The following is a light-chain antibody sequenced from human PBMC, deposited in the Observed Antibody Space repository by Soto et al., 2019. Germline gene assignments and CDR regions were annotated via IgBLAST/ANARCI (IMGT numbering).Light chain of an antibody. V-gene: IGLV2-14*01. Sequence: ALTQPASVSGSPGQSITISCTGTSGDVGGYNYVSWYQQHPGKAPKLLIYEVSNRPSGVSNRFSGSKSGNTASLTISGLQAEDEADYYCTSYTSSSSPYVFGTGTKVTVL. CDR2: EVS. CDR3: TSYTSSSSPYV. J-gene: IGLJ1*01. CDR1: SGDVGGYNY.